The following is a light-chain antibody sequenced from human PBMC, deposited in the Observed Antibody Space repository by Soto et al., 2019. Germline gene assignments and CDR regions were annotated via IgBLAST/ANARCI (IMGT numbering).Light chain of an antibody. Sequence: QAVVTQEPSLTVSPGGTVILTCGSSTGGVTRNHYPYWFQQKPGQAPRILIYDTSDKQSWTPARFSGSLLGGQAALTLSGAQPEDEADYYCLLFYGDALVFGGGTKLTVL. CDR2: DTS. CDR1: TGGVTRNHY. J-gene: IGLJ2*01. V-gene: IGLV7-46*01. CDR3: LLFYGDALV.